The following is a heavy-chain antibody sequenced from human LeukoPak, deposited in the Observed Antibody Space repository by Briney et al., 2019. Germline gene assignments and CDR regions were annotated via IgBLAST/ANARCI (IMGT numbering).Heavy chain of an antibody. CDR3: ASPLGVAGSDY. J-gene: IGHJ4*02. D-gene: IGHD6-19*01. CDR1: GFTFSSYA. Sequence: GGSLRLSCAASGFTFSSYAMHWVRQAPGKGLEWVAVISYDGSNKYYADSVKGRFTISRDNSKNTLYLQMNSLRAEDTAVDYCASPLGVAGSDYWGQGTLVTVSS. V-gene: IGHV3-30*01. CDR2: ISYDGSNK.